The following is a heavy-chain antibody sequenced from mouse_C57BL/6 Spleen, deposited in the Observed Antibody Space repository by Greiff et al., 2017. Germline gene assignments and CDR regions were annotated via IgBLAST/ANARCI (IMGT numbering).Heavy chain of an antibody. CDR2: IPYSGST. D-gene: IGHD1-1*01. V-gene: IGHV3-1*01. Sequence: EVQLQQPGPGLVKPSPSLSLTCTVTGYTITSGYDCHWIRHLPGNKLEWMGYIPYSGSTNYNQSLKSRTSITHDTSTTHFFLKWNSAAAEDAATYYCARGTTEEVSDVWGTGTSVTVSS. CDR3: ARGTTEEVSDV. J-gene: IGHJ1*03. CDR1: GYTITSGYD.